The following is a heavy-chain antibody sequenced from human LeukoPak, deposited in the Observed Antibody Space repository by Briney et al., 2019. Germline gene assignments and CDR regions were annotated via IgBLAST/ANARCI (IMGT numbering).Heavy chain of an antibody. CDR1: GFTFSSYG. CDR2: IWYDGSNK. V-gene: IGHV3-33*01. D-gene: IGHD2-21*02. J-gene: IGHJ6*02. CDR3: ARDRCGGDCSYYYYGMDV. Sequence: PGGSLRLSCAASGFTFSSYGMHWVRQAPGKGLEWVAVIWYDGSNKYYADSVKGRFTISRDNSKNTLYLQMNSLRAEDTAVYYCARDRCGGDCSYYYYGMDVWGQGTTVTVSS.